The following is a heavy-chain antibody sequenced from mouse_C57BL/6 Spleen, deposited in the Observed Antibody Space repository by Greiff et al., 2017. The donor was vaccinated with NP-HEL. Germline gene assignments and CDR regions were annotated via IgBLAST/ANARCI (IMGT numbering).Heavy chain of an antibody. Sequence: QVQLKQSGAELMKPGASVKLSCKATGYTFTGYWIEWVKQRPGHGLEWIGEILPGSGSTNYNEKFKGKATFTADTSSNTAYMQLSSLTTEDSAIYYCAREGIYYGNSAWFAYWGQGTLVTVSA. CDR2: ILPGSGST. V-gene: IGHV1-9*01. CDR1: GYTFTGYW. J-gene: IGHJ3*01. CDR3: AREGIYYGNSAWFAY. D-gene: IGHD2-1*01.